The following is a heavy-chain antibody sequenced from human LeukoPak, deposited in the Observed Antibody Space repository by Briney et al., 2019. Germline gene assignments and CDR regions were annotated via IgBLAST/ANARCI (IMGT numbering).Heavy chain of an antibody. J-gene: IGHJ5*02. D-gene: IGHD3-10*01. CDR2: IYYSGST. Sequence: PSETLSLTCTVSGGSISSYYWSWIRQPPGKGLEWIGYIYYSGSTNYNPSLKSRVTISIDTSKNQFSLKLTSVTAADTAVYYCAREHPKMVRGGRWFDPWGQGTLVTVSS. CDR1: GGSISSYY. V-gene: IGHV4-59*01. CDR3: AREHPKMVRGGRWFDP.